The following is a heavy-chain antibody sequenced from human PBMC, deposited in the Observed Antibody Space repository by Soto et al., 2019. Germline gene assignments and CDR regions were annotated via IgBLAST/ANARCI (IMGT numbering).Heavy chain of an antibody. CDR1: GFTFSSYG. D-gene: IGHD3-9*01. J-gene: IGHJ6*02. CDR3: AKGGSTYDILTGFYYYYGMDV. Sequence: QVQLVESGGGVVQPGRSLRLSCAASGFTFSSYGMHWVRQAPGKGLEWVAVISYDGSNKYYADSVKGRFTISRDNSKNTLYRQMNSLRAEDTAVYYCAKGGSTYDILTGFYYYYGMDVWGQGTTVTVSS. V-gene: IGHV3-30*18. CDR2: ISYDGSNK.